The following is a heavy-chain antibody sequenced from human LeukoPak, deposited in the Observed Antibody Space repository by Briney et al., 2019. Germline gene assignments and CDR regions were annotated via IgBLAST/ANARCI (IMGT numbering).Heavy chain of an antibody. Sequence: GGSLRLSCAASGFTFSTYGINWVRQAPGKGLEWVANIKQDGSDKYYVDSVKGRFTISRDNAKNSLYLQMNSLRAEDTAVYYCARDPYDSSWGLCYFDYWGQGNLVTVSS. J-gene: IGHJ4*02. CDR2: IKQDGSDK. V-gene: IGHV3-7*04. D-gene: IGHD3-22*01. CDR3: ARDPYDSSWGLCYFDY. CDR1: GFTFSTYG.